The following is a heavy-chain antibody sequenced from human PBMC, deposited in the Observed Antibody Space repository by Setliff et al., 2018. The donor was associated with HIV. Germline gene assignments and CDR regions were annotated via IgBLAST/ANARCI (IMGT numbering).Heavy chain of an antibody. D-gene: IGHD2-21*02. Sequence: GGSLRLSCVASEFTFSSYAMHWIRQGSGKGLEWVAVIWYDGSNKYYADSVKGRFTVSRDNSKNTLFLQMNSLTVEDTAIYYCARGRKELLFARRVTGFDYWGQGTLVTVSS. CDR3: ARGRKELLFARRVTGFDY. J-gene: IGHJ4*02. CDR2: IWYDGSNK. CDR1: EFTFSSYA. V-gene: IGHV3-33*01.